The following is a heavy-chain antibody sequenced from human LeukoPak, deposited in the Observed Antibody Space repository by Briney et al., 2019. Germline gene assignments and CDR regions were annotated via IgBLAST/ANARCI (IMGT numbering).Heavy chain of an antibody. CDR3: ASDPPTTVTTFGDY. Sequence: PGGSLRLSCAASGFTLSSYAMSWVRQAPGKGLEWVSAISGSGGSTYYADSVKGRFTISRDNSKNTLYLQMNSLRAEDTAVYYCASDPPTTVTTFGDYWGQGTLVTVSS. V-gene: IGHV3-23*01. J-gene: IGHJ4*02. D-gene: IGHD4-17*01. CDR2: ISGSGGST. CDR1: GFTLSSYA.